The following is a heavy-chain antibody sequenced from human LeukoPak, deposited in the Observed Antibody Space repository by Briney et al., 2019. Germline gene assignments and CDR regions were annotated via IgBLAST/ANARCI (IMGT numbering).Heavy chain of an antibody. CDR2: INYSGST. V-gene: IGHV4-59*01. J-gene: IGHJ4*02. D-gene: IGHD3-22*01. CDR1: GGPISSYH. CDR3: AREGLSSGYYNY. Sequence: SETLSLTCTVSGGPISSYHWSWIRRPPGKGLEWIGYINYSGSTNYNPSLKSRVTISIDTFKNQFSLRLSPVTAADTAVYYCAREGLSSGYYNYWGQGTLVTVSS.